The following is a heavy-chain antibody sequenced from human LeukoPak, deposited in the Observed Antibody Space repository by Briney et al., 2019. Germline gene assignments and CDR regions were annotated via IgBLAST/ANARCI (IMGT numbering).Heavy chain of an antibody. D-gene: IGHD2-2*01. CDR3: AKDARRYCSSTSCRTGYFDY. Sequence: GRSLRLSCAASGFTFSSDGMHWVRQAPGKGLEWVAVISYDGSNKYYADSVKGRFTISRDNSKNTLYLQMNSLRAEDTAVYYCAKDARRYCSSTSCRTGYFDYWGQGTLVTVSS. V-gene: IGHV3-30*18. CDR2: ISYDGSNK. J-gene: IGHJ4*02. CDR1: GFTFSSDG.